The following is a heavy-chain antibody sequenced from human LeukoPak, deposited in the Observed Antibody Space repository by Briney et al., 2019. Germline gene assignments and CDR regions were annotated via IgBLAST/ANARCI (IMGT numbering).Heavy chain of an antibody. CDR3: AREVTGSKSDY. V-gene: IGHV4-61*02. J-gene: IGHJ4*02. D-gene: IGHD1-7*01. CDR2: IYTSGST. CDR1: GGSISSGSYY. Sequence: SQTLSLTCTVSGGSISSGSYYWSWIRQPAGKGLEWIGRIYTSGSTNYNPSLKSRVTISVDTSKNQFSLKLSAVTDADTAVYYCAREVTGSKSDYWGQGTLVTVSS.